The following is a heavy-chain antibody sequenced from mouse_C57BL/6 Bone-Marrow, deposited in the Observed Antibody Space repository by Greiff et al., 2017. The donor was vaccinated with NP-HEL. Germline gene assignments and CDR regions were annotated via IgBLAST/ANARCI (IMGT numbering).Heavy chain of an antibody. Sequence: VQLQQSGAELVRPGASVTLSCKASGYTFTDYEMHWVKQTPVHGLEWIGAIDPETGGTAYNQKFKGKAILTADKSSSTAYMELRSLTSEDSAVYYGTRFYYGYDGGWFAYWGQGTLVTVSA. J-gene: IGHJ3*01. D-gene: IGHD2-2*01. V-gene: IGHV1-15*01. CDR1: GYTFTDYE. CDR2: IDPETGGT. CDR3: TRFYYGYDGGWFAY.